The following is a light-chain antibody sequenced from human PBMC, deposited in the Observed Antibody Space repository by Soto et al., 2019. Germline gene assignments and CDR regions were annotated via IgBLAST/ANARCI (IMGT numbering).Light chain of an antibody. Sequence: PGESATLSCRTSKSVRSSLAWYQQKPGQAPRLLMYDASNRATGIPARFRGSGSGTDFTLTISSLEPEDFAVYYCQQRSDWPLTFGGGTKVEIK. CDR3: QQRSDWPLT. CDR2: DAS. J-gene: IGKJ4*01. CDR1: KSVRSS. V-gene: IGKV3-11*01.